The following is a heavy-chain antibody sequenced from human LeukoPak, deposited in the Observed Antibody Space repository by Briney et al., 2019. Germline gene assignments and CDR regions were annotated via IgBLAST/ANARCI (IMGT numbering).Heavy chain of an antibody. CDR2: IKQDGSEK. CDR1: GFTFSSYW. Sequence: GGSLGLSCAASGFTFSSYWMTWVRQAPGKGLEWVANIKQDGSEKYYVDSVKGRFTISRDNAKNSLDLQMNSLRDEDTAVYYCARVQIAAGDYWGQGTLVTVSS. D-gene: IGHD6-13*01. CDR3: ARVQIAAGDY. J-gene: IGHJ4*02. V-gene: IGHV3-7*01.